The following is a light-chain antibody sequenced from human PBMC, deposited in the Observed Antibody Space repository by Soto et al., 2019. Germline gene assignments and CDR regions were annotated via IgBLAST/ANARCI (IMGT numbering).Light chain of an antibody. CDR1: SANIGNNY. V-gene: IGLV1-51*01. CDR3: GTWDSSLSAYV. J-gene: IGLJ1*01. CDR2: DNN. Sequence: QSVLMQPPSVSAAPGQEVTISCSGSSANIGNNYVSWYQQLPGTAPKLLIYDNNKRPSGIPDRFSDSKSGTSATLGITGLQTGDEADYYCGTWDSSLSAYVFGTGTKVTVL.